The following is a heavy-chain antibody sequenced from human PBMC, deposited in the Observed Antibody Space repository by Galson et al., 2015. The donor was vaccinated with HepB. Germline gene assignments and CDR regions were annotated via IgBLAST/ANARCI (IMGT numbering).Heavy chain of an antibody. V-gene: IGHV3-30*14. Sequence: SLRLSCAASGFPFSSYAMHWVRQAPGKGLGWVALISYDGGKKSYADSVKGRFSISRDNSKNTLYLQMNSLRVDDTAVYFCASGVFNHEYYFDYWAQGTLVTVSS. CDR2: ISYDGGKK. J-gene: IGHJ4*02. D-gene: IGHD1-14*01. CDR3: ASGVFNHEYYFDY. CDR1: GFPFSSYA.